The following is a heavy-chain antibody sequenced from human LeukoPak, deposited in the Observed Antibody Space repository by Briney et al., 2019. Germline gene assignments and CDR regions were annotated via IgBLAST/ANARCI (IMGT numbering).Heavy chain of an antibody. CDR1: GFTFSGYA. Sequence: PGGSLRLSCAASGFTFSGYAMNWVRQAPGKGLEWVSGVGGSGGSTYYADSVKGRFTISRDNSKNTLFLQMNSLRVEDTAVYFCARRGVAGTEYYFDYWGQGTLVTVSS. J-gene: IGHJ4*02. CDR3: ARRGVAGTEYYFDY. D-gene: IGHD6-19*01. V-gene: IGHV3-23*01. CDR2: VGGSGGST.